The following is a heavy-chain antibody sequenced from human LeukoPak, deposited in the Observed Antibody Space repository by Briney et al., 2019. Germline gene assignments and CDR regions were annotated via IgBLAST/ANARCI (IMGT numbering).Heavy chain of an antibody. D-gene: IGHD3-22*01. V-gene: IGHV3-11*05. CDR3: ATASRDIGGYRNYLGN. Sequence: GRFTISRDNAKNSVYLEMNSLRADDTAVYYCATASRDIGGYRNYLGNWGQGTLVTVSS. J-gene: IGHJ4*02.